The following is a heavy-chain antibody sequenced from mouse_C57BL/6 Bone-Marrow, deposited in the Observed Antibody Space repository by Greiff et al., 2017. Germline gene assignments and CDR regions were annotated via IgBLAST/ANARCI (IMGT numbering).Heavy chain of an antibody. CDR1: GYTFTSYW. CDR2: IYPGNSDT. D-gene: IGHD1-1*01. V-gene: IGHV1-5*01. J-gene: IGHJ1*03. Sequence: EVKLMESGTVLARPGASVKMSCKTSGYTFTSYWMHWVKQRPGQGLEWIGAIYPGNSDTSYNQKFKGKAKLTAVTSASTAYMELSRLTNEDSAVYYCTRWGATVVARDWYFDVWGTGTTVTVSS. CDR3: TRWGATVVARDWYFDV.